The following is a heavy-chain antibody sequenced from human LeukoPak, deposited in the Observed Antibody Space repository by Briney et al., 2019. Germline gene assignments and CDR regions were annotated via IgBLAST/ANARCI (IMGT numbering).Heavy chain of an antibody. D-gene: IGHD1-26*01. J-gene: IGHJ4*02. Sequence: GGSLRLSCAASDFTFSSYVMSLVRQAPGKGLEWVSAITTGGGATNYADSVKGRFTIFRDNSKNTLFLQMNSLRAEDTAVYYCANGGYRYGWDYWGQGTLVTVSS. CDR1: DFTFSSYV. V-gene: IGHV3-23*01. CDR3: ANGGYRYGWDY. CDR2: ITTGGGAT.